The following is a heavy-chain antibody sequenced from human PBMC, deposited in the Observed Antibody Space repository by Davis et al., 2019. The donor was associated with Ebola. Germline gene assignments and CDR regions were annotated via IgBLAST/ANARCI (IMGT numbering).Heavy chain of an antibody. V-gene: IGHV4-59*01. CDR3: ARVTPGYYYYGMDV. CDR1: GGSISSYY. Sequence: SETLSLTCTVSGGSISSYYWSWIRQPPGKGLEWIGYIYYSGSTNYNPSLKSRVTISVDTSKNQFSLKLSSVTAADTAVYYCARVTPGYYYYGMDVWGQGTTVTVSS. J-gene: IGHJ6*02. CDR2: IYYSGST.